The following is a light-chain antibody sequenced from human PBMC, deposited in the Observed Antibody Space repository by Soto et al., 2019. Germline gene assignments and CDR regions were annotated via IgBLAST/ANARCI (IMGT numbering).Light chain of an antibody. CDR3: QQYDDLSLT. CDR1: QDIKNY. J-gene: IGKJ4*01. Sequence: DIQMTQSPSSLSASVGDRVTITCQASQDIKNYLSWYQQKPGKAPKLLIYDASYLETGVPSRFIGSGSGTDFTFTISSLQPEDIARYFCQQYDDLSLTFGGGTKVDIK. CDR2: DAS. V-gene: IGKV1-33*01.